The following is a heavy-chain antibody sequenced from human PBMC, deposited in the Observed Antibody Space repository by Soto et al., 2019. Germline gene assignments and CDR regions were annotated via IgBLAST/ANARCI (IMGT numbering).Heavy chain of an antibody. D-gene: IGHD6-13*01. J-gene: IGHJ6*02. Sequence: ASVKVSCKASGYTFTSYDINWVRQATGQGLGWMGWMNPNSGNTGYAQKFQGRVTMTRNTSISTAYMELSSLRSEDTAVYYCARGRWEQQLFNYYGMDVWGQGTTVTVSS. CDR3: ARGRWEQQLFNYYGMDV. CDR2: MNPNSGNT. CDR1: GYTFTSYD. V-gene: IGHV1-8*01.